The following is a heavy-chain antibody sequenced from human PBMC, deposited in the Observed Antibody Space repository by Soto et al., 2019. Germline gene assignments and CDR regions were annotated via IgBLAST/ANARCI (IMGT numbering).Heavy chain of an antibody. J-gene: IGHJ6*02. V-gene: IGHV3-7*05. Sequence: GGSLRLSCAASGFTFSSYWMSWVRQAPGKGLEWVANIKQGGSDKYYVDSVKGRFTISRDNAKNSLYLQMNSLRAEDTAVYYCARGGQGGVTSYYHYYGMDVWGQGTTVTVSS. CDR3: ARGGQGGVTSYYHYYGMDV. CDR1: GFTFSSYW. CDR2: IKQGGSDK. D-gene: IGHD2-2*01.